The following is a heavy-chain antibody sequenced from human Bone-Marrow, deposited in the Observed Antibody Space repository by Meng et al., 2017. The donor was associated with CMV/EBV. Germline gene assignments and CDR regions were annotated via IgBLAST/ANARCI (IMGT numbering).Heavy chain of an antibody. CDR1: GFSFSKYA. CDR3: VTYDSSDV. V-gene: IGHV3-23*01. J-gene: IGHJ3*01. CDR2: VTSDGTT. Sequence: GGSLRLSCEPSGFSFSKYAMTWVRQAPGKRLEWVSSVTSDGTTHYAGSVKGRFTISRDNSKDTMFLQMNSLRAGDTAIYYCVTYDSSDVWGQGTRVTVSS.